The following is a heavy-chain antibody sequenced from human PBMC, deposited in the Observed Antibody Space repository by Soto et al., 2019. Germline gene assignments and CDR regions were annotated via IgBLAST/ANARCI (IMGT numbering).Heavy chain of an antibody. D-gene: IGHD1-26*01. CDR3: ARREIQGPIDY. V-gene: IGHV4-28*01. J-gene: IGHJ4*02. CDR2: IYYSGTT. Sequence: PXETLSLTCAVSGYSISSSNWWGWIRQPPGKGLEWIGYIYYSGTTYYNPSLKSRVTMSVDTSKNQFSLKLTSVTAVDTAVYYCARREIQGPIDYWGQGTLVTVSS. CDR1: GYSISSSNW.